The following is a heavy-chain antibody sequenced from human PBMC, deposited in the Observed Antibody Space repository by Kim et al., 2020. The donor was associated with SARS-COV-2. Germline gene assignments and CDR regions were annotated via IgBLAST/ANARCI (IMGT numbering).Heavy chain of an antibody. Sequence: SETLSLTCGVYGGPFKDYFWSWIRQPPGKGLEWIGEINHSGSTKYNPSLKSRVTMSVDTSTNQFSLKLRSVTAADTAVFYCARRPPPRWGGYYYSGLDV. CDR3: ARRPPPRWGGYYYSGLDV. V-gene: IGHV4-34*01. CDR1: GGPFKDYF. J-gene: IGHJ6*01. D-gene: IGHD3-16*01. CDR2: INHSGST.